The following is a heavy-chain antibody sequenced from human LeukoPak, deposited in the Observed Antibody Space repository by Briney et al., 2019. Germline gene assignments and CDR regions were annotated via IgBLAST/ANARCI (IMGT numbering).Heavy chain of an antibody. CDR2: IYYSGST. D-gene: IGHD4-17*01. CDR1: GGSISSYY. CDR3: ARSPDYGDYFDY. V-gene: IGHV4-59*01. Sequence: SETLSLTCTVSGGSISSYYWSWIRQPPGKGLEWIGYIYYSGSTNYNPSLKSRVTISVDTSMNQFSLKLSSVTAADTAVYYCARSPDYGDYFDYWGQGTLVTVSS. J-gene: IGHJ4*02.